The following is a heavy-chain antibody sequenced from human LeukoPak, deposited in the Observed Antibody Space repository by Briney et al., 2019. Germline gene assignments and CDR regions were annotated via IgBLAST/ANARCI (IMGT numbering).Heavy chain of an antibody. D-gene: IGHD4-17*01. CDR1: GGTFSSYA. J-gene: IGHJ5*02. Sequence: ASVKVSCKASGGTFSSYAISWVRQAPGQGLEWMGGIIPIFGTANYAQKFQGRVTITADESTSTAYMEVSSLRSEDTAVYYCARNSWESTVTYYNWFDPRGQGTLVTDSS. V-gene: IGHV1-69*13. CDR2: IIPIFGTA. CDR3: ARNSWESTVTYYNWFDP.